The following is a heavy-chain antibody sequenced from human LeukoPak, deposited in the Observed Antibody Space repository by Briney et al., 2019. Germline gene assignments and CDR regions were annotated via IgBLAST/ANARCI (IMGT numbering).Heavy chain of an antibody. V-gene: IGHV1-69*13. CDR1: GGTFSSYA. Sequence: SVEVSCKASGGTFSSYAISWVRQAPGQGLELMGGVIPIFGTANYAQKFQGRVTITADESTSTAYMELSSLRSEDTAVYYCARGYSSSSERYYFDYWGQGTLVTVSS. J-gene: IGHJ4*02. CDR3: ARGYSSSSERYYFDY. D-gene: IGHD6-6*01. CDR2: VIPIFGTA.